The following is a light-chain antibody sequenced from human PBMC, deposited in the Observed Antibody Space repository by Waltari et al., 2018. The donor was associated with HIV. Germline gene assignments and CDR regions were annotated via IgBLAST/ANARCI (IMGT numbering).Light chain of an antibody. CDR2: EVT. V-gene: IGLV2-23*02. CDR1: SSDVGGYNL. Sequence: QAALTQPASVSGSPGQSITIPCNETSSDVGGYNLVSWYQQFAGKAPKLLIDEVTKRPSGISSRFSGSKSGNTASLTISDLQAEDEAKYYCCSYANTATFVVFGGGTRVT. CDR3: CSYANTATFVV. J-gene: IGLJ2*01.